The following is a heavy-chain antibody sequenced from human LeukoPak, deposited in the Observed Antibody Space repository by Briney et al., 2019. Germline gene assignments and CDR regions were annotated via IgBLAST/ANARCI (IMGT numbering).Heavy chain of an antibody. CDR3: ARRPGGYYDTSGILEYFDY. CDR2: IYHSGST. Sequence: TSETLSLTCTVSGYSISSGYYWGWIRQPPGKGLEWIGSIYHSGSTYYNPSLKSRVTISVDTSKNQFSLKLSSVTAADTAVYYCARRPGGYYDTSGILEYFDYWGQGILVTVSS. V-gene: IGHV4-38-2*02. CDR1: GYSISSGYY. D-gene: IGHD3-22*01. J-gene: IGHJ4*02.